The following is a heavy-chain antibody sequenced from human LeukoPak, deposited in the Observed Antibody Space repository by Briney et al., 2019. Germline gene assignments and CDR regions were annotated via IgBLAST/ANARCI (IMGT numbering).Heavy chain of an antibody. Sequence: GGSLRLSCAASGFTFSSYWMSWVRQAPGKGLEWVANIKQDGSEKYYVDSVKGRFTISRDNAKNSLYLQMNSLRAEDTAVYYCATLDLTLPNVYWGQGTLVTVSS. J-gene: IGHJ4*02. CDR3: ATLDLTLPNVY. V-gene: IGHV3-7*01. CDR2: IKQDGSEK. D-gene: IGHD3-3*01. CDR1: GFTFSSYW.